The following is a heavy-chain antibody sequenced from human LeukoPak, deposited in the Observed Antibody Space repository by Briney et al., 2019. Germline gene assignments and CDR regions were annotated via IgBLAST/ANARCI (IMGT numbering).Heavy chain of an antibody. CDR1: GYSIGSGYY. CDR2: IYHSGST. V-gene: IGHV4-38-2*01. CDR3: ARLSRNAGFDY. D-gene: IGHD1-14*01. J-gene: IGHJ4*02. Sequence: SETLSLTCAVSGYSIGSGYYWGWIRQPPGNGLEWIGSIYHSGSTYYNPSLKSRVTISVDTSKSQFSLKLSSVTAADTAVYYCARLSRNAGFDYWGQGTLVTVSS.